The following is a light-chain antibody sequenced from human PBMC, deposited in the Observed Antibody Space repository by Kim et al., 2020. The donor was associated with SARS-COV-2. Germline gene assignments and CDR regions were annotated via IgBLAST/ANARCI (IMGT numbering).Light chain of an antibody. CDR2: EAS. Sequence: EIVLTPSPAPLSLSPGERATLSCRASQSVSSYLAWYQQKPVHAPRLLIYEASNRATGIPARFSGSGSGTDFTLTISSLEPEDFAVYYCQQRRNWPLTFGGGTKLEI. V-gene: IGKV3-11*01. CDR3: QQRRNWPLT. CDR1: QSVSSY. J-gene: IGKJ4*01.